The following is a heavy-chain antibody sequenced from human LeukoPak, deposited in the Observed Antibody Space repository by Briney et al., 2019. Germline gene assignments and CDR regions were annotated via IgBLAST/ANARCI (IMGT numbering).Heavy chain of an antibody. CDR3: ASRQAASGTFYS. J-gene: IGHJ5*02. V-gene: IGHV4-59*08. CDR2: THYTGSP. CDR1: GDSIRSSY. D-gene: IGHD6-13*01. Sequence: SETLSLTCAVSGDSIRSSYWSWIRQPPGKGLEWIGYTHYTGSPNYNPSLTSRVTMSVDTSKNQFSLKLSSVTAADTAVYYCASRQAASGTFYSWGQGTLVIVSS.